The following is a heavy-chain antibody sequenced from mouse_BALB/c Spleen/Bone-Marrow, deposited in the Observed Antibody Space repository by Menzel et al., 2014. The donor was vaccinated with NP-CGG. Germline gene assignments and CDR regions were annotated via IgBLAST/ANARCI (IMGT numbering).Heavy chain of an antibody. J-gene: IGHJ3*01. CDR1: GYSFTSYW. CDR3: ASPSDGNPFAY. Sequence: VQGVESGPQLVRPGASVKISCKASGYSFTSYWMHWVKQRPGQGLEWIGMIDPSDSETRLNQKFKDKATLTVDKSSSTAYMQLSSPTSGDSAVYYCASPSDGNPFAYWGQGTLVTVSA. CDR2: IDPSDSET. D-gene: IGHD2-1*01. V-gene: IGHV1S126*01.